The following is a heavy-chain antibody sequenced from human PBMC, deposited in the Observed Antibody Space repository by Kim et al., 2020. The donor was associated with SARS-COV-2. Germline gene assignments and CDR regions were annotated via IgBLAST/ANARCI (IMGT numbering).Heavy chain of an antibody. J-gene: IGHJ4*02. CDR1: GFTFSSYS. CDR2: ISSSSSYI. Sequence: GGSLRLSCAASGFTFSSYSMNWVRQAPGKGLEWVSSISSSSSYIYYADSVKGRFTISRDNAKNSLYLQMNSLRAEDTAVYYCARDQGFWAGVATIRPGVALDYWGQGTLVTVSS. V-gene: IGHV3-21*01. CDR3: ARDQGFWAGVATIRPGVALDY. D-gene: IGHD5-12*01.